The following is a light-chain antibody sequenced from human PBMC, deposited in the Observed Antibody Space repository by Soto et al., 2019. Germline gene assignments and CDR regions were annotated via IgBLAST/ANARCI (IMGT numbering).Light chain of an antibody. Sequence: IVMTQSASTLSVSPGGRATLSCRASQRLXSNLGWYKQKPGQAPRLLSXGASTRATGIPARFSGSGSGTEFTLTISSLQSEDFAVYYCQQYNNWPPWTFGQGTKVDIK. V-gene: IGKV3-15*01. CDR1: QRLXSN. CDR3: QQYNNWPPWT. CDR2: GAS. J-gene: IGKJ1*01.